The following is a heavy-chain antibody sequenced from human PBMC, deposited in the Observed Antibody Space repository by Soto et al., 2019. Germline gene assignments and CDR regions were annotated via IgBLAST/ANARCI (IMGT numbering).Heavy chain of an antibody. Sequence: PSGTLSLTFTVSGGSVSSGGYYWGLFRQPPGKGLEWIGYLYYSGSTNYSPSLKSRVSISVDTSKNQFSLKLSSVAAADSAVCYCARIIQDAFDIWGPGTMVTVSS. V-gene: IGHV4-61*08. CDR1: GGSVSSGGYY. CDR2: LYYSGST. CDR3: ARIIQDAFDI. J-gene: IGHJ3*02.